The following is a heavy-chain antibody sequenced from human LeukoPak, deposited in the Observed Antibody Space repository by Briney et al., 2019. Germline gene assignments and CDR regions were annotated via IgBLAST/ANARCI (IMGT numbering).Heavy chain of an antibody. J-gene: IGHJ6*03. CDR1: GGSISSYY. CDR3: ARARNYYYYYMDV. V-gene: IGHV4-59*01. CDR2: IYYSGST. Sequence: SETLSLTCTVSGGSISSYYWSWIRQPPGKGLEWIGYIYYSGSTNYNPSLKSRVTISVDTSKNQFSLKLSSVTAADTAVYYCARARNYYYYYMDVWGKGTTVTVSS.